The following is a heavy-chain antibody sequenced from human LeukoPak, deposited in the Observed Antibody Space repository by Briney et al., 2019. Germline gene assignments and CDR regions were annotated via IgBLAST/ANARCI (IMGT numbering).Heavy chain of an antibody. V-gene: IGHV3-33*06. CDR2: IWYDGSNK. Sequence: GRSLRLSCAASGFTFSSYGMHWVRQAPGKGLEWVAVIWYDGSNKYYADSVKGRFTISRDNSKNTLYLQMNSLRAEDTAVYYCAKDRCSSTSCYDFDYWGQGTLVTVSS. J-gene: IGHJ4*02. CDR3: AKDRCSSTSCYDFDY. D-gene: IGHD2-2*01. CDR1: GFTFSSYG.